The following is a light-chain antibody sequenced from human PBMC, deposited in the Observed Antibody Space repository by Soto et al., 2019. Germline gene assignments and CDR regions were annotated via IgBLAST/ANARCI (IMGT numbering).Light chain of an antibody. CDR2: AAS. V-gene: IGKV1-6*01. J-gene: IGKJ1*01. CDR3: LQDYNYPWT. Sequence: ALQLTQSPSSLSASVGDRVTITCRASQGISSNLAWYQQKPGKAPKLLIYAASTLQSGVPSRFSGSGSATDYTLTISSLQPEDFATYFCLQDYNYPWTFGQGTKVDIK. CDR1: QGISSN.